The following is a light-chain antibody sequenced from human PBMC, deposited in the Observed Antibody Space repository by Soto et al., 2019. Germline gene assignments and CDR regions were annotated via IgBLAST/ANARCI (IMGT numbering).Light chain of an antibody. Sequence: EIVLTQSPATLSLSPGERATLSCRASQSVRGYLAWYQQKHGQAPRLLIYDASNRATSIPARFSGSGSGTDFTLTISSLEPEDFAVYYCQHRSSWPLTFGPGTKVDVK. CDR1: QSVRGY. J-gene: IGKJ3*01. V-gene: IGKV3-11*01. CDR2: DAS. CDR3: QHRSSWPLT.